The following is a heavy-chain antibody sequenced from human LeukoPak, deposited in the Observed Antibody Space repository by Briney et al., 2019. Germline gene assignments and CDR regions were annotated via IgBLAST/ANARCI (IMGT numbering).Heavy chain of an antibody. CDR1: EFTFRSYW. CDR3: ASGLELDY. Sequence: PGGSLRLSCAASEFTFRSYWMRWVRQAPGKGLEWVANIKQDGSEKNYVDSVKGRFTISRDNAKNSLYLQMNSLRAEDTAVYYCASGLELDYWGQGTLVTVSS. CDR2: IKQDGSEK. V-gene: IGHV3-7*03. J-gene: IGHJ4*02.